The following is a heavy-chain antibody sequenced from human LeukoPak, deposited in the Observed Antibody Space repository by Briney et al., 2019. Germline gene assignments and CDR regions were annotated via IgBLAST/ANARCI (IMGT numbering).Heavy chain of an antibody. CDR2: IGTVGDT. J-gene: IGHJ3*02. Sequence: AGGSLRLSCAASGFTFSGYDFHWVRQATGRGLEWVSAIGTVGDTHYLDSVKGRFTISRENAKNSLYLQMNSLRAGDTAVYYCARENGDVLLGAFDIWGQGTMVTVSS. CDR3: ARENGDVLLGAFDI. D-gene: IGHD3-10*01. CDR1: GFTFSGYD. V-gene: IGHV3-13*04.